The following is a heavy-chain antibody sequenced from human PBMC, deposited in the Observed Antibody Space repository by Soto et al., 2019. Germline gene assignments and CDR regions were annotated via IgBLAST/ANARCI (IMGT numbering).Heavy chain of an antibody. CDR3: ASLFSRYDFWSGYSFYYYYYGMDV. V-gene: IGHV4-31*03. Sequence: QVQLQESGPGLVKPSQTLSLTCTVSGGSISSGGYYWSWIRQHPGKGLEGIGYIYYSGSTYYNPSLKSRVTISVDTSKNQFSLKLSSVTAADTAVYYCASLFSRYDFWSGYSFYYYYYGMDVWGQGTTVTVSS. J-gene: IGHJ6*02. D-gene: IGHD3-3*01. CDR2: IYYSGST. CDR1: GGSISSGGYY.